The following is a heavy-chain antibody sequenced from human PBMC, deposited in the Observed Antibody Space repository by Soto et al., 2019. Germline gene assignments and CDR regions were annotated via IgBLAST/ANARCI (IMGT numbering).Heavy chain of an antibody. CDR3: AKDISAKYYYYDMDV. J-gene: IGHJ6*02. Sequence: EVQLVESGGGLVQPGRSLRLSCAASGFTFDDYAMHWVRQAPGKGLEWVSGISWNSGSIGYADSVKGRFTISRDNAKNSLYLQMNSLRAEDTALYYCAKDISAKYYYYDMDVWGQGTTVTVSS. D-gene: IGHD6-25*01. V-gene: IGHV3-9*01. CDR2: ISWNSGSI. CDR1: GFTFDDYA.